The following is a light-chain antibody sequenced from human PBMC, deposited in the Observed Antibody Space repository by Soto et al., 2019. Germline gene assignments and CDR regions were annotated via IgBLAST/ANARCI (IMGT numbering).Light chain of an antibody. Sequence: DIVMTQTPLSLPVTPGEPASISCRSRQSLLDSHDGNTYLDWYLQRPGQSPQILIYTLSYLASGVPDRFSGSGSGTDFTPKISRVEAEDVGVYYCMQRREFPYTFGQGTKLEIK. CDR2: TLS. J-gene: IGKJ2*01. CDR1: QSLLDSHDGNTY. V-gene: IGKV2-40*01. CDR3: MQRREFPYT.